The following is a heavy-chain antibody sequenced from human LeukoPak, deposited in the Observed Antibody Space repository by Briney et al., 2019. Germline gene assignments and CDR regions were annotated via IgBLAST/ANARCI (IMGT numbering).Heavy chain of an antibody. CDR3: AKDPGWFDS. Sequence: GSPRLSCAASGFTFSIYAMSWVRQAPGKGLEWVLAITTSGATTYYADSVKGRFTISRDNSKNMLYLQMNSLRAEDTAVYYCAKDPGWFDSWGQGPLVTVSS. J-gene: IGHJ5*01. CDR1: GFTFSIYA. V-gene: IGHV3-23*01. CDR2: ITTSGATT.